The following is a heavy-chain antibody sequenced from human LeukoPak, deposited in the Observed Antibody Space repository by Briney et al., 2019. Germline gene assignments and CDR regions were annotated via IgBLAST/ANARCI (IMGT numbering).Heavy chain of an antibody. CDR2: IKQDGSEK. CDR3: AREVTVVPAAILSYYYMDV. Sequence: GGSLRLSCAASGFTFSDYYMSWIRQAPGKGLEWVANIKQDGSEKYYVDSVKGRFTISRDNAKNSLYLQMNSLRAEDTAVYYCAREVTVVPAAILSYYYMDVWGKGTTVTVSS. V-gene: IGHV3-7*01. CDR1: GFTFSDYY. D-gene: IGHD2-2*02. J-gene: IGHJ6*03.